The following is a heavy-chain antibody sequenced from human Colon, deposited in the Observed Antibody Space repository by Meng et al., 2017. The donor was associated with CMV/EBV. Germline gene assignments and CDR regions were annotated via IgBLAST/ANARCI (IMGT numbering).Heavy chain of an antibody. CDR3: ARPRGTYYYGTGMDL. CDR1: GPMFSKYA. J-gene: IGHJ6*02. CDR2: MSYDETKT. D-gene: IGHD3-10*01. V-gene: IGHV3-30*04. Sequence: GESLKISCAASGPMFSKYAMHWVRQAPGKGLEWVALMSYDETKTYYAGSVEGRFTISRDISESTVYLEMNSLTEEDTGVYYCARPRGTYYYGTGMDLWGQGTTVTVSS.